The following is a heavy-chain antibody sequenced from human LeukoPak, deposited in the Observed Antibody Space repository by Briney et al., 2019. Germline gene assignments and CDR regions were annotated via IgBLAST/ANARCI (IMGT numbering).Heavy chain of an antibody. CDR2: IYYSGST. CDR3: ARAGHPSDFYSYGLFDY. Sequence: SETLSLTCTVSGGSISSYYWSWIRQPPGKGLEWIGYIYYSGSTYYNPSLKSRVTISVDTSKNQFSLKLSSVTAADTAVYYCARAGHPSDFYSYGLFDYWGQGTLVTVSS. V-gene: IGHV4-30-4*08. J-gene: IGHJ4*02. D-gene: IGHD5-18*01. CDR1: GGSISSYY.